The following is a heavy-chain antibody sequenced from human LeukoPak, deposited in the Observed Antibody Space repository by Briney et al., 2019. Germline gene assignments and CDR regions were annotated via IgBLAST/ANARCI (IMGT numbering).Heavy chain of an antibody. CDR1: GFTFSSYS. V-gene: IGHV3-21*04. CDR3: AKGKIRNDAFDI. CDR2: ISSSSSYI. J-gene: IGHJ3*02. Sequence: GGSLRLSCAASGFTFSSYSMNWVRQAPGKGLEWVSSISSSSSYIYYADSVKGRFTISRDNSKNTLYLQMNSLRAEDTAVYYCAKGKIRNDAFDIWGQGTMVTVSS.